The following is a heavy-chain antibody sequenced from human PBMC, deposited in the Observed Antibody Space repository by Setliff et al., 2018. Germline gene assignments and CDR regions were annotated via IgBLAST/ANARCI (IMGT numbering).Heavy chain of an antibody. Sequence: ASVKVSCKASGGTFSSYAISWVRQAPGQGLEWMGRIIPIFGTANYAQKFQGRVTITADKSTSTAYMELSSLRSEDTAAYYCARGRHPPWSGYPYYYMDVWGKGTTVTVSS. CDR2: IIPIFGTA. D-gene: IGHD3-3*01. J-gene: IGHJ6*03. V-gene: IGHV1-69*06. CDR3: ARGRHPPWSGYPYYYMDV. CDR1: GGTFSSYA.